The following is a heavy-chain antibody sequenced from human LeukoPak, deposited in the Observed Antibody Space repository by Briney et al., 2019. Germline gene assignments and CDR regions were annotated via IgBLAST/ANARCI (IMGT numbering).Heavy chain of an antibody. D-gene: IGHD3-22*01. V-gene: IGHV4-59*12. J-gene: IGHJ4*02. Sequence: PSETLSLTCTVSGGSISNYYWSWIRQPSGKGLEWIGYIYYSGRTNYNPSLKSRVTMSVDTSKNQFSLKLSSVTAADTAVYYCARGMDSSGYYALDYWGQGTLVTVSS. CDR1: GGSISNYY. CDR2: IYYSGRT. CDR3: ARGMDSSGYYALDY.